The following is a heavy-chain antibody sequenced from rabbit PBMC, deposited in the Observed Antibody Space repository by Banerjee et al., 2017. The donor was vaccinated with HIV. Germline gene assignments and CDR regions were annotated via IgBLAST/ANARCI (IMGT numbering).Heavy chain of an antibody. Sequence: QEQLEESGGDLVKPEGSLTLTCTASGFSFSNKYVMCWVRQAPGKGLEWIACIYAGSSGSGYYANWAKGRFTISKTSSTTVTLQMTSLTGADTATYFCARDLAGVIGWNFNLWGQGTLVTVS. J-gene: IGHJ4*01. CDR1: GFSFSNKYV. CDR2: IYAGSSGSG. V-gene: IGHV1S45*01. CDR3: ARDLAGVIGWNFNL. D-gene: IGHD4-1*01.